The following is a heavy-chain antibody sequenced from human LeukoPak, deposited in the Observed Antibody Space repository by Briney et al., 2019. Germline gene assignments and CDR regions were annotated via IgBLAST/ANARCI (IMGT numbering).Heavy chain of an antibody. CDR3: AKVRGYSYGQFFDY. CDR2: ISYDGSNK. CDR1: GFTFSSYG. V-gene: IGHV3-30*18. J-gene: IGHJ4*02. Sequence: PGGSLRLSCAASGFTFSSYGMHWVRQAPGKGLEWVAVISYDGSNKYYADSVKGRFTISRDNSKNTLYLRMNSLRAEDTAVYYCAKVRGYSYGQFFDYWGQGTLVTVSS. D-gene: IGHD5-18*01.